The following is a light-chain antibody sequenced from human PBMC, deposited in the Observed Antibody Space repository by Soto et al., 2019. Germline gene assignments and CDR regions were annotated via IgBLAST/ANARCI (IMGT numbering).Light chain of an antibody. CDR2: EVS. CDR3: SSYTSSGTLVV. Sequence: QSALTQPASVSGSPGQSITISCTGTSSDIGGYKYVSWYQQHPGKAPKLMIFEVSNRPSGVSNRFSRSKSVNTASLTISVFQADDDADYYYSSYTSSGTLVVLGGWTKLTVL. J-gene: IGLJ3*02. CDR1: SSDIGGYKY. V-gene: IGLV2-14*01.